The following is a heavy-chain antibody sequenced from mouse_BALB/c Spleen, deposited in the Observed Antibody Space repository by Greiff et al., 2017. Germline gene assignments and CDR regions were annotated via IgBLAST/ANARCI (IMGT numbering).Heavy chain of an antibody. J-gene: IGHJ4*01. CDR3: AFTTRVEDYYAMDY. Sequence: EVQLQQSGAELVKPGASVKLSCTASGFNIKDTYMHWVKQRPEQGLEWIGRIDPANGNTKYDPKFQGKATITADTSSNTAYLQLSSLTSEDTAVYYCAFTTRVEDYYAMDYWGQGTSVTVSS. CDR2: IDPANGNT. V-gene: IGHV14-3*02. CDR1: GFNIKDTY. D-gene: IGHD1-1*01.